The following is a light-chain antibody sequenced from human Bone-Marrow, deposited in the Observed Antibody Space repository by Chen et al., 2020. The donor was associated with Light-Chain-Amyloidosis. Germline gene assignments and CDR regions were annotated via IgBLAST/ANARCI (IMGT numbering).Light chain of an antibody. CDR3: EQYGTSPRT. J-gene: IGKJ4*01. V-gene: IGKV3-20*01. CDR2: GSS. CDR1: QTISSNY. Sequence: EIVLTQSPGTLSLSPGEGANLYCRASQTISSNYLTWYQQKFGQAPRLLIYGSSSRATGIPDRFTGSGSGTDFTLTINRLEPEDFAMYYCEQYGTSPRTYGGGTKVEIK.